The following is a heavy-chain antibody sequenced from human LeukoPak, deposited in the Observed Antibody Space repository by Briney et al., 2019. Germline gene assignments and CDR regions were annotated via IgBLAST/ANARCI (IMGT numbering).Heavy chain of an antibody. D-gene: IGHD6-19*01. CDR2: ISGSGGST. CDR1: GFTFSSYA. CDR3: VKPQSSGWYDSPAFDI. J-gene: IGHJ3*02. V-gene: IGHV3-23*01. Sequence: GGSLRLSCAASGFTFSSYAMSWVRQAPGKGLEWVSAISGSGGSTYYADSVKGRFTISRDNSKNTLYLQMNSLRAEDTAVYYCVKPQSSGWYDSPAFDIWGQGTMVTVSS.